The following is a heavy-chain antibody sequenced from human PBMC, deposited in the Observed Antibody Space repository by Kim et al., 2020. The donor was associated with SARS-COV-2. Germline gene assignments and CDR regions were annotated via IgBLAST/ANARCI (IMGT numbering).Heavy chain of an antibody. Sequence: VSVKVSCKASGYTFTGYYMHWVRQAPGQGLEWMGWINPNSGGTNYAQKFQGWVTMTRDTSISTAYMELSRLRSDDTAVYYCARGPYYYDSSGYYSFWGQGTLVTVSS. CDR1: GYTFTGYY. V-gene: IGHV1-2*04. D-gene: IGHD3-22*01. CDR3: ARGPYYYDSSGYYSF. J-gene: IGHJ4*02. CDR2: INPNSGGT.